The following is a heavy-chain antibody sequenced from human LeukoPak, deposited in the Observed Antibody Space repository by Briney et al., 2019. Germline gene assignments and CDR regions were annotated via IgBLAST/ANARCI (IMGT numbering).Heavy chain of an antibody. CDR1: GGSFSGYY. D-gene: IGHD3-22*01. CDR2: INHSGST. V-gene: IGHV4-34*01. CDR3: ASYDSSGYYFDY. Sequence: SETLSLTCAVYGGSFSGYYWSWVRQPPGKGLEWIGEINHSGSTNYNPSLKSRVTISVETSKNQFSLKLSSVTAADTAVYYCASYDSSGYYFDYWGQGTLVTVSS. J-gene: IGHJ4*02.